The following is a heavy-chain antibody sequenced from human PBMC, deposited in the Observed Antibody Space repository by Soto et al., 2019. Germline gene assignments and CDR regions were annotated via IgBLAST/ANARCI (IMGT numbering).Heavy chain of an antibody. CDR3: EKGFSKSCSCGICYFY. V-gene: IGHV1-3*01. D-gene: IGHD2-15*01. Sequence: ASVKVSCKASGYTFTSYAMHWVRQAPAKRLEWMGWISAGNGNTKYSQKLQGRVTITRDTSASTAYMELSSLRSEDTAVYYCEKGFSKSCSCGICYFYWGQGTLVTVSS. CDR1: GYTFTSYA. CDR2: ISAGNGNT. J-gene: IGHJ4*01.